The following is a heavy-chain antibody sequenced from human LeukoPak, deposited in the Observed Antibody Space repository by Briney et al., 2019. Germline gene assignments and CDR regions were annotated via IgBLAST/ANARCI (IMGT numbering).Heavy chain of an antibody. J-gene: IGHJ4*02. Sequence: ASVKVSCKASGYTFTGYYMPWVRQAPGQGLEWMGWINPNNGGTKYAQKFQGRVTMTRDMSISTAYMDLSRLRSDDTAVYYCARSGGATDFDFWAQGTLVTVSS. CDR3: ARSGGATDFDF. CDR2: INPNNGGT. D-gene: IGHD1-26*01. CDR1: GYTFTGYY. V-gene: IGHV1-2*02.